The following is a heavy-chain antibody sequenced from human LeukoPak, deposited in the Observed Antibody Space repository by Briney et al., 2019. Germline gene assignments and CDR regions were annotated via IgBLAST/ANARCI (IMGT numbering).Heavy chain of an antibody. J-gene: IGHJ3*02. Sequence: ASVKVSCKASGYTFTGYYMHWVRQAPGQGLEWMGWINPNSGGTNYAQDFHGRVTMTRDTSISTAYMELSRLRSDDTAVYYCARRVAVARRDAFDIWGQGTMVTVSS. V-gene: IGHV1-2*02. CDR1: GYTFTGYY. D-gene: IGHD6-19*01. CDR3: ARRVAVARRDAFDI. CDR2: INPNSGGT.